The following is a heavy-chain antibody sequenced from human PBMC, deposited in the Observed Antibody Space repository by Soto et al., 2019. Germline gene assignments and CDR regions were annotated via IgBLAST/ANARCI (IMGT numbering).Heavy chain of an antibody. Sequence: QVQLVESGGGVVQPGRSLRLSCAASGFTFSSYGMHWVRQAPGKGLEWVAVISYDGSNKYYADSVKGRFTISRDNSKNTLYLQMNSLRAEDTAVYYCAKQDLPYISSSVPSFGYWGQGTLVTVSS. CDR3: AKQDLPYISSSVPSFGY. J-gene: IGHJ4*02. CDR2: ISYDGSNK. D-gene: IGHD6-6*01. V-gene: IGHV3-30*18. CDR1: GFTFSSYG.